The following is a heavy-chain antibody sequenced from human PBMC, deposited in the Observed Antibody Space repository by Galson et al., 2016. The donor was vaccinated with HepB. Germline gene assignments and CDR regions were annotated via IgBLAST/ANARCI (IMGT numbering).Heavy chain of an antibody. V-gene: IGHV3-30-3*01. CDR3: ARERTGTAYCSSISCPKYFDA. Sequence: SLRLSCAASGFTFSSFPMHWVRQAPGKGLEWVSVISSDGTTKYYADSVKGRFTVSRDNSKNTLFLQMNSLRPEDTTVYYCARERTGTAYCSSISCPKYFDAWGQGTTVTVSS. CDR2: ISSDGTTK. J-gene: IGHJ6*02. CDR1: GFTFSSFP. D-gene: IGHD2-2*01.